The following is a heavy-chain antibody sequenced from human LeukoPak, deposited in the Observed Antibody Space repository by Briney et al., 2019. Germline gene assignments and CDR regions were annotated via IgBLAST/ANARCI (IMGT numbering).Heavy chain of an antibody. V-gene: IGHV1-2*02. CDR3: ARAPRGSGLYYFDY. CDR1: GYTFTGYY. Sequence: GASVKVSCKASGYTFTGYYMHWVRQAPGQGLEWMGWINPNSGGTNYAQKFQGRVTMTRDTSISTAYMELSRLRSEDTAVYYCARAPRGSGLYYFDYWGQGTLVTVPS. D-gene: IGHD6-19*01. CDR2: INPNSGGT. J-gene: IGHJ4*02.